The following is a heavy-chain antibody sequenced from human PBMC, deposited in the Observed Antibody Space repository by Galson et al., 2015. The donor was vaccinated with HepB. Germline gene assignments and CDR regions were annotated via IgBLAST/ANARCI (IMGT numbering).Heavy chain of an antibody. CDR1: GFTFSSYS. CDR3: ARDSLYYYYYGMDV. J-gene: IGHJ6*02. CDR2: ISSSSSYI. V-gene: IGHV3-21*01. Sequence: SLRLSCAASGFTFSSYSMNWVRQAPGKGLEWVSSISSSSSYIYYADSVKGRFTISRDNAKNSLYLQMNSLRAEDTAVYYCARDSLYYYYYGMDVWGQGTTVTVSS.